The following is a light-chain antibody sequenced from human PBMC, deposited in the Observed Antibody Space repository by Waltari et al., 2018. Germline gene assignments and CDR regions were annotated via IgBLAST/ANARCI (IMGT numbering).Light chain of an antibody. J-gene: IGKJ2*01. CDR1: QSVSSSF. CDR2: GAS. CDR3: QQYSSSPFT. Sequence: PGARATVSCRASQSVSSSFLAWYQQKPGQAPRLLIYGASRRATGIPDRFSGSGSGADFTLTISRLEPEDCAVYYCQQYSSSPFTFGQGTKLEIK. V-gene: IGKV3-20*01.